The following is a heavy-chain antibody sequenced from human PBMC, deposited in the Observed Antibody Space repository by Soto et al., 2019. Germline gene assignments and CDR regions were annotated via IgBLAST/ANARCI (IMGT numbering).Heavy chain of an antibody. J-gene: IGHJ5*02. Sequence: QVQLQESGPGLVKPSQTLSLTCTVSGGSISSGGYYWSWIRQHPGKGLEWIGYIYYSGSTYYNPSLKRRVTISVDTSKNQFSLKLSSVTAADTAVYYCARDPGYCSGGSCYLWFDPWGQGTLVTVSS. CDR3: ARDPGYCSGGSCYLWFDP. D-gene: IGHD2-15*01. CDR2: IYYSGST. CDR1: GGSISSGGYY. V-gene: IGHV4-31*03.